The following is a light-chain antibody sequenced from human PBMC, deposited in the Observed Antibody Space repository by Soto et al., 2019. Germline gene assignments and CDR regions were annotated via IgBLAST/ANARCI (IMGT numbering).Light chain of an antibody. CDR2: DAS. J-gene: IGKJ3*01. CDR3: QQRNDWPTIT. Sequence: EVVLTQSPATLSLSPGERATLSCRASQNVRTYLAWYQHKPGQAPRLLIYDASNRATGVPARFSGSGSGTDFTLTISSLEPEDFAVYYCQQRNDWPTITFGPGTRVDIK. V-gene: IGKV3-11*01. CDR1: QNVRTY.